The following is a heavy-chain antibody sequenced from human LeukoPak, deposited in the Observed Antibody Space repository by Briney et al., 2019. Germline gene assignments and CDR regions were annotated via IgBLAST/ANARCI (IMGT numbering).Heavy chain of an antibody. D-gene: IGHD6-6*01. J-gene: IGHJ4*02. CDR1: GFTLSDYY. CDR2: ISSSGSTI. Sequence: PGGSLRLSCAASGFTLSDYYMSWIRQAPGKGLEWVSYISSSGSTIFYADSVKGRFTVSRDNAKNSLYLQMNSLRAEDTAVYYCARVKAFGSARLDYWGQGTLATVSS. CDR3: ARVKAFGSARLDY. V-gene: IGHV3-11*04.